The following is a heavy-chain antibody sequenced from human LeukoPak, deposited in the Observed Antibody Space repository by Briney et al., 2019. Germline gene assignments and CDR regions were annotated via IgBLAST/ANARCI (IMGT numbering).Heavy chain of an antibody. CDR3: ARRRYCSNTSCYEGAFDI. D-gene: IGHD2-2*01. J-gene: IGHJ3*02. Sequence: GESLKISCKGSGYIFSTYWIAWVRQMPGKGLEWMGIIYPGDSDTRYRPSFQGQVTMSADKSISTAYLQWSGLKASDTAVYYCARRRYCSNTSCYEGAFDIWGQGTMVTVSS. V-gene: IGHV5-51*01. CDR2: IYPGDSDT. CDR1: GYIFSTYW.